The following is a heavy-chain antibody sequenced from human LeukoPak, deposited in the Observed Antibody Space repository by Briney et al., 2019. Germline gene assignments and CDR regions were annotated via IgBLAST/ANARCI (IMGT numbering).Heavy chain of an antibody. Sequence: GGSLRLSCAASGFTLSSYAMSWVRQAPGKGLGWDSFISGGGGTTYSADSVKGRFTISRDNSKSTLYLQMNSLRAEDTAVYYCAKASRDGYNLDFDYWGQGTLVTVSS. CDR2: ISGGGGTT. D-gene: IGHD5-24*01. V-gene: IGHV3-23*01. CDR3: AKASRDGYNLDFDY. J-gene: IGHJ4*02. CDR1: GFTLSSYA.